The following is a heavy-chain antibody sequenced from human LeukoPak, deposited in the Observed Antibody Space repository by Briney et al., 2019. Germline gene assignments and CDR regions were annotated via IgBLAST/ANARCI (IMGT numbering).Heavy chain of an antibody. CDR3: ARAGIPGYCTNVTCSNWLDP. Sequence: PGASVKVSCKASGYTFTSYAIIWVRQAPGQGLEWMGGIIPMFGTPNYAQRLQDRVTITADKSTKTAYMELSSLRSEDTAAYDCARAGIPGYCTNVTCSNWLDPWGQGTLVTVSS. J-gene: IGHJ5*02. V-gene: IGHV1-69*06. CDR1: GYTFTSYA. D-gene: IGHD2-8*01. CDR2: IIPMFGTP.